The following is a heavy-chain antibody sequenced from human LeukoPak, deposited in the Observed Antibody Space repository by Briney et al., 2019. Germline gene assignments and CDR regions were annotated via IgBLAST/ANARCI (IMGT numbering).Heavy chain of an antibody. CDR1: GFTFSSYW. V-gene: IGHV3-74*01. J-gene: IGHJ4*02. CDR3: AREEVTMYYFDS. D-gene: IGHD2-21*02. CDR2: INSDGSSI. Sequence: GGSLRLSCAASGFTFSSYWMHWVRHAPGKGLVWVSRINSDGSSISYADSVKGRFTISRDNAKNTLYLQMNSLRAEDTAVYYCAREEVTMYYFDSWGQGTLVTVSS.